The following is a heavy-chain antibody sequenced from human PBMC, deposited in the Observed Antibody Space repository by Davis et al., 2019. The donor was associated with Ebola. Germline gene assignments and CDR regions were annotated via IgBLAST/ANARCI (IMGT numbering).Heavy chain of an antibody. CDR2: IYSGGST. Sequence: GESLKISCAASGFTVSSNYMSWVRQAPGKGLEWVSVIYSGGSTYYADSVKGRFTISRDNSKNTLYLQMNSLRPEDTAVYYCAKDRDIVVVPAAIGGVGINYYHGMDVWGQGTTVTVSS. J-gene: IGHJ6*02. V-gene: IGHV3-53*01. CDR3: AKDRDIVVVPAAIGGVGINYYHGMDV. D-gene: IGHD2-2*02. CDR1: GFTVSSNY.